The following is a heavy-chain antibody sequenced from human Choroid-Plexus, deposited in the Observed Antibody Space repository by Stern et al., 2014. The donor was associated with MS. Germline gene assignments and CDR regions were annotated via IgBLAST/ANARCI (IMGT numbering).Heavy chain of an antibody. CDR1: GFTLGSCA. Sequence: QVQLMQSGGGVDQPGRPLRLSCVASGFTLGSCAMHWVRQAPGKGLEWVAGVSYGGSNKYYADSVNVRFTISRDNSQNTLYMQMSSLRPEDTAVYYCAKDRQYLTYFFDHWGQGSLVTVSS. D-gene: IGHD2/OR15-2a*01. V-gene: IGHV3-30*18. CDR3: AKDRQYLTYFFDH. J-gene: IGHJ5*02. CDR2: VSYGGSNK.